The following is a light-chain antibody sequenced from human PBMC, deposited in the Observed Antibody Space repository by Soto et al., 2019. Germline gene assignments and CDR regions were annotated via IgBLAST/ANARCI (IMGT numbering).Light chain of an antibody. V-gene: IGKV1-39*01. CDR3: QQSYSSPLT. Sequence: DIQMTQSPSSLSASVGDRVTITCRASQSISTYLNWYQQKPGKAPKLLIYAASSLQSGVPSRFSCSGSGTDFTLTISSLQPEDFATYYCQQSYSSPLTFGRGTKVEIK. J-gene: IGKJ1*01. CDR2: AAS. CDR1: QSISTY.